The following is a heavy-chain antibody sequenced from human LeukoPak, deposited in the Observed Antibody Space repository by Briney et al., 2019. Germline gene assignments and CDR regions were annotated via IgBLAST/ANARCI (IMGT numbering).Heavy chain of an antibody. Sequence: SETLSLSCTVSGYSISSGYYWGWIRQPPGKGLEWIANIYHGGATYYNPSLKSRVIILVDTSKNQFSLKLSSVTASDTAVYYCAGGGGGGYFDLWGRGTLVTVSS. CDR1: GYSISSGYY. J-gene: IGHJ2*01. CDR3: AGGGGGGYFDL. D-gene: IGHD3-16*01. V-gene: IGHV4-38-2*02. CDR2: IYHGGAT.